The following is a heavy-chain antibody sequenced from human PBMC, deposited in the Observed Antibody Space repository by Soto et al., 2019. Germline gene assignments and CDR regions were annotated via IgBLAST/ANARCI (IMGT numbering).Heavy chain of an antibody. CDR2: IKSDGSST. V-gene: IGHV3-74*01. CDR3: AREYAIFGVVPFLDP. Sequence: GSLRLSCAASGISFSSYWLHWVRQTPGKGLVWVSRIKSDGSSTSYADSVKGRFTISRDNAKNTLYLQMNSLRAEDTAVYYCAREYAIFGVVPFLDPWGQGTLVTVSS. CDR1: GISFSSYW. D-gene: IGHD3-3*01. J-gene: IGHJ5*02.